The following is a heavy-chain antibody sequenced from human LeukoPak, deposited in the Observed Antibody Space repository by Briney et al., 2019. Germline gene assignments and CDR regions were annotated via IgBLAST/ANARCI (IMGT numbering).Heavy chain of an antibody. D-gene: IGHD6-19*01. CDR3: ARVSGIAVAGTVDY. Sequence: PSETLSLTCTVSGGSISSSSYYWGWIRQPPGKGLEWIGSIYYSGSTYYNPSLKSRVTISVDTSKNQFSLKLSSVTAADTAVYYCARVSGIAVAGTVDYWGQGTLVTVSS. CDR1: GGSISSSSYY. V-gene: IGHV4-39*07. J-gene: IGHJ4*02. CDR2: IYYSGST.